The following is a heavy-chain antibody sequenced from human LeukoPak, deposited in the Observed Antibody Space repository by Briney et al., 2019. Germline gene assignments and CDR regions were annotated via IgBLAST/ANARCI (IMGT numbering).Heavy chain of an antibody. D-gene: IGHD4-17*01. CDR3: AKADDYDYYFDY. CDR2: ISYDGSNK. J-gene: IGHJ4*02. Sequence: QPGGSLRLSCAASGFTFSSYGMHWVRQAPGKGLEWVAVISYDGSNKYYADSVKGRFTISRDNSKNTLYLQMNSLRAEDTAVNYCAKADDYDYYFDYWGQGTLVTVSS. CDR1: GFTFSSYG. V-gene: IGHV3-30*18.